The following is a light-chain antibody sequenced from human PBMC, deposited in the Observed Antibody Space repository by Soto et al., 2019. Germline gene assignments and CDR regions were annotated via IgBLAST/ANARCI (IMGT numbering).Light chain of an antibody. CDR2: HAS. Sequence: EIVMTQSPATLSVSPGERATLSCRASQSLYNNLAWYQQIPGQAPRLLIYHASTRATGISARFSGSGSGTESTLTISSLQSEDFAVYYCQQYNNWPLTFGGGTKVEIK. J-gene: IGKJ4*01. CDR1: QSLYNN. V-gene: IGKV3-15*01. CDR3: QQYNNWPLT.